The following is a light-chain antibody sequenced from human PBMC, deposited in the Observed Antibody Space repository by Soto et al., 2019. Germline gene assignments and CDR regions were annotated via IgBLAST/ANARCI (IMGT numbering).Light chain of an antibody. V-gene: IGLV2-8*01. CDR3: NSYAGSNRIRV. CDR1: SSDVGGYNY. Sequence: QSALTQPPSASGSPGQSVTISCTGTSSDVGGYNYVSWYQQHPGKAPKLMIYEVSKRPSGVPDRFSGSKSGNTASLTVSGLQSEDEADYYCNSYAGSNRIRVFGGGTKLTVL. J-gene: IGLJ3*02. CDR2: EVS.